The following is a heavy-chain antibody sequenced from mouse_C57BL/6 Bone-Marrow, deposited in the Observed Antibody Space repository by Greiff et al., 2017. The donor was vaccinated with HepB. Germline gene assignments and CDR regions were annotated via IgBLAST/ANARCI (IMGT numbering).Heavy chain of an antibody. CDR3: ARGVLGPLRRFAY. D-gene: IGHD1-1*01. Sequence: VQLQQPGAELVMPGASVKLSCKASGYTFTSYWMHWVKQRPGQGLEWIGEIDPSDSYTNYNQKFKGKSTLTVDKSSSTAYMQLSSLTSEDSAVYYCARGVLGPLRRFAYWGQGTLVTVSA. CDR2: IDPSDSYT. J-gene: IGHJ3*01. CDR1: GYTFTSYW. V-gene: IGHV1-69*01.